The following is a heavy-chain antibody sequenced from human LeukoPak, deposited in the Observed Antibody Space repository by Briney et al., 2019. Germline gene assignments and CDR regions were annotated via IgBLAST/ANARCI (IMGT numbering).Heavy chain of an antibody. Sequence: SETLSLTCTVSGGSIDSYYWSWIRQPPGKGLEWIGYIYYSGSTNYNPSLKSRVTISVDTSKNQFSLKLSSVTAADTAVYYCARVLWFGEFPAFDIWGQGTMVTVSS. CDR2: IYYSGST. V-gene: IGHV4-59*01. CDR3: ARVLWFGEFPAFDI. D-gene: IGHD3-10*01. CDR1: GGSIDSYY. J-gene: IGHJ3*02.